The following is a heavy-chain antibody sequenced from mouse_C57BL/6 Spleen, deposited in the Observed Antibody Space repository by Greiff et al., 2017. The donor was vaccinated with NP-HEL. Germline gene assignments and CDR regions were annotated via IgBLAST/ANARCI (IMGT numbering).Heavy chain of an antibody. CDR3: AREDMEDSYYFDY. D-gene: IGHD1-1*02. CDR2: ISGGGGNT. J-gene: IGHJ2*01. CDR1: GFTFSSYT. Sequence: EVMLVESGGGLVKPGGSLKLSCAASGFTFSSYTMSWVRQTPEKRLEWVATISGGGGNTYYPDSVKGRFTISRDNAKNTLYLQMSSLRSEDTALYYCAREDMEDSYYFDYWGQGTTLTVSS. V-gene: IGHV5-9*01.